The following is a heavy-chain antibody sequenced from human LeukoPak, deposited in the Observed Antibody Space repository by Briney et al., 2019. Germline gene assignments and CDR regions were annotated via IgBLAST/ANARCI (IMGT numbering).Heavy chain of an antibody. CDR2: ISSSSSYI. CDR1: GFTFSSYS. Sequence: GGSLRLSCAASGFTFSSYSMNWVRQAPGKGLEWVSSISSSSSYIYYADSVKGRFTISRDNAKNSLCLQMNSLRAEDTAVYYCARWDGIVVVPAAFYYGMDVWGQGTTVTVSS. CDR3: ARWDGIVVVPAAFYYGMDV. D-gene: IGHD2-2*01. J-gene: IGHJ6*02. V-gene: IGHV3-21*01.